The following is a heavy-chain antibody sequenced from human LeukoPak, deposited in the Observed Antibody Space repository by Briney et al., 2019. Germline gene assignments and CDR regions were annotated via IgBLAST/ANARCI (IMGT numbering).Heavy chain of an antibody. CDR3: AKQLGYCSDGSCYFPY. V-gene: IGHV3-23*01. CDR1: GVTLSSYA. J-gene: IGHJ4*02. D-gene: IGHD2-15*01. CDR2: ISNNGGYT. Sequence: GGSLRLSCTASGVTLSSYAMSWARQAPGKGLEWVSAISNNGGYTYYADSVQGRFTISRDNSKSTLCLQMNSLRAEDTAIYYCAKQLGYCSDGSCYFPYWGQGTLVTVSS.